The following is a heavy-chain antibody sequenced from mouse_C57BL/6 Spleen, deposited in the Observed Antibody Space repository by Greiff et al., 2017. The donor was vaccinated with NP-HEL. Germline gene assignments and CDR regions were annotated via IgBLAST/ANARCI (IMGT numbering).Heavy chain of an antibody. V-gene: IGHV1-54*01. CDR3: ARGATVVAFDY. CDR1: GYAFTNYL. Sequence: VQLQQSGAELVRPGTSVKVSCKASGYAFTNYLIEWVKQRPGQGLEWIGVINPGSGGTNYNEKFKGKATLTADKSSSTAYMQLSSLTSEDSAVYLCARGATVVAFDYWGQGTTLTVSS. D-gene: IGHD1-1*01. CDR2: INPGSGGT. J-gene: IGHJ2*01.